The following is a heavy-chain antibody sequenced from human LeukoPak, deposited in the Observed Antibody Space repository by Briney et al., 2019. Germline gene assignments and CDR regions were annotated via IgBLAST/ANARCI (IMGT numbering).Heavy chain of an antibody. Sequence: PGGSLRLSCAASGFTFSNAWMRWVRQAPGKELEWVSGISGGSGNRDYGDSVKGRFTISRDNSKSTLYLQMSGLRAEDTAVYFCVKGQEFMEYIYDFWGQGNLVTVSS. CDR3: VKGQEFMEYIYDF. CDR2: ISGGSGNR. J-gene: IGHJ4*02. V-gene: IGHV3-23*01. CDR1: GFTFSNAW. D-gene: IGHD6-6*01.